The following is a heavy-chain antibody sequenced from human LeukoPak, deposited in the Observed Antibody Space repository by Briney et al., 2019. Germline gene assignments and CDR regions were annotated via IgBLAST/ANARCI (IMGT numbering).Heavy chain of an antibody. CDR2: IYYSGST. D-gene: IGHD3-22*01. J-gene: IGHJ4*02. CDR1: GGSISSGDYF. Sequence: SETLSLTCTVSGGSISSGDYFWSWIRQHPGKGLEWIGYIYYSGSTYYNPSLKSRVAISVDTSKNQFSLTVSSVTAADTAVYYCTRDVPRSSGYPDNWGQGTLVTVSS. CDR3: TRDVPRSSGYPDN. V-gene: IGHV4-31*03.